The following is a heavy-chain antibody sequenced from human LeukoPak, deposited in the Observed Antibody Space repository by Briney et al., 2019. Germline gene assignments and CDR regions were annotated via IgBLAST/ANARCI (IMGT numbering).Heavy chain of an antibody. Sequence: PGGSQTLSCAASGFTVTNHYMTWVRQAPGKGLEWVSVIYSGGNTYYADSVKGRFTISRDNSKNTLFLQMNSLRAEDTAVYYCARGLRQNNRNDGNRGQGTLVTVSS. V-gene: IGHV3-53*01. D-gene: IGHD1-20*01. J-gene: IGHJ4*02. CDR1: GFTVTNHY. CDR2: IYSGGNT. CDR3: ARGLRQNNRNDGN.